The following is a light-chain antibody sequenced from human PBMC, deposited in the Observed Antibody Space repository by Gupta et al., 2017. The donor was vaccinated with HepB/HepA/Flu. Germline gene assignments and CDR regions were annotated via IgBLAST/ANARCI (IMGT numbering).Light chain of an antibody. CDR3: QSYDSSLSGVV. CDR2: GNS. V-gene: IGLV1-40*01. J-gene: IGLJ2*01. CDR1: SSNIGAGYD. Sequence: QSVLTQPPSVSGAPGQRVTISCTGSSSNIGAGYDVHWYQQLPGTAPNLLIYGNSNRPSGVPDRFSGSKFGTSASLTITGLQAEDEADYYYQSYDSSLSGVVFGGGTKLTVL.